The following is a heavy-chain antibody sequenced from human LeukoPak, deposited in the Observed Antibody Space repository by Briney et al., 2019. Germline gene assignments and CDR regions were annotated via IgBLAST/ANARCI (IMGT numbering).Heavy chain of an antibody. V-gene: IGHV3-23*01. Sequence: GGSLRLSCAASGFTFSSYVMSWVRQAPGKGLEWVSAISGGGGSTYFPDSVKGRFTISRDNSKNTLYLQINSLRAEDTAVYYCAKGPSGSYYGFDMWGRGTMVTVSS. D-gene: IGHD3-10*01. CDR3: AKGPSGSYYGFDM. J-gene: IGHJ3*02. CDR1: GFTFSSYV. CDR2: ISGGGGST.